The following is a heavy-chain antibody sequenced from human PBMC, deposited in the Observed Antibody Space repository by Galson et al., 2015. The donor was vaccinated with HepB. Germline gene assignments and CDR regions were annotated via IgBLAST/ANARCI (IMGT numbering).Heavy chain of an antibody. J-gene: IGHJ6*03. CDR1: GYTFTSYA. Sequence: SVKVTCKAPGYTFTSYAMSWVRQAPGQGLEWMGWINTNIGSPTYAQGFTGRFAFSLDTSVSTAYLQISSLKAEDTAVYYCARGYSSSSDHYYYMDVWGKGTTVTVSS. D-gene: IGHD6-6*01. CDR3: ARGYSSSSDHYYYMDV. CDR2: INTNIGSP. V-gene: IGHV7-4-1*02.